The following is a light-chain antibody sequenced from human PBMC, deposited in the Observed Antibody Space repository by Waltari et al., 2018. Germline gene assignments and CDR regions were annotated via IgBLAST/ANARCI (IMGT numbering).Light chain of an antibody. CDR1: QSVSKY. V-gene: IGKV3-20*01. J-gene: IGKJ1*01. CDR2: HAS. Sequence: EIVLTQSPGSLSLSPGERATLPCRASQSVSKYLAWYQQKPGQAPRLLIYHASSRATGSPDRFSGSGFGTDFSLTISRLEPEDFAVYYCQKYESVPATFGQGTKVEIK. CDR3: QKYESVPAT.